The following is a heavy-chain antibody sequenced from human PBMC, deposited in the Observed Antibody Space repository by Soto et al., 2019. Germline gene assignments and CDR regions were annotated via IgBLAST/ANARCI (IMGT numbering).Heavy chain of an antibody. Sequence: GGSLRLSCAASGFTFDDYAMHWVRQAPGKGLEWVSGISWNSGSIGYADSVKGRFTISRDNAKNSLYLQMNSLRAEDTALYYCAKDTDNCSSTSCYAGGAFDSWGQGTMVTVSS. J-gene: IGHJ3*02. CDR1: GFTFDDYA. V-gene: IGHV3-9*01. D-gene: IGHD2-2*01. CDR3: AKDTDNCSSTSCYAGGAFDS. CDR2: ISWNSGSI.